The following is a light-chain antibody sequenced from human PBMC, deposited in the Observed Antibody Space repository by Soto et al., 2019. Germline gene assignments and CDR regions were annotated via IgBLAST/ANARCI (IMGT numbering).Light chain of an antibody. Sequence: EIVLTQSRGTLSLSPGERATLSCXXSQSVSSNLAWYQQEPGQAPRLLLYGASTRATGIPARFSGSGSGTEFTLTISSLQSEDFAVYYCQQYNNWPPITFGQGTRLEIK. V-gene: IGKV3-15*01. CDR3: QQYNNWPPIT. CDR2: GAS. J-gene: IGKJ5*01. CDR1: QSVSSN.